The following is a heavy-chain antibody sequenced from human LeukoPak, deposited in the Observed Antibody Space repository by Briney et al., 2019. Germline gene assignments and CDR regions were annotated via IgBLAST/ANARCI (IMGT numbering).Heavy chain of an antibody. CDR2: TYYRPKWYN. Sequence: SQTLSLTCAISGDSVSSNSAAWNWIRQSPSRGLEWLGRTYYRPKWYNDYAVSVKSRITINPDTSKNQFSLKLSSVTAADTAVYYCARLGITMVRGVGRRFDPWGQGTLVTVSS. J-gene: IGHJ5*02. D-gene: IGHD3-10*01. CDR3: ARLGITMVRGVGRRFDP. V-gene: IGHV6-1*01. CDR1: GDSVSSNSAA.